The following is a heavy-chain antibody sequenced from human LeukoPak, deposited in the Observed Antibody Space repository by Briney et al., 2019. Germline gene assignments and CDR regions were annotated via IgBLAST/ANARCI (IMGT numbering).Heavy chain of an antibody. CDR3: ARGPPNWGMVGY. CDR2: MKSNNGHT. J-gene: IGHJ4*02. V-gene: IGHV1-8*01. D-gene: IGHD7-27*01. Sequence: ASVKVSCKASGYTFTSFDFNWVRQATGQGLEWMGWMKSNNGHTGYAQKFQGRVTMTRGTSISTAYMELSSLTFEDTAVYYCARGPPNWGMVGYWGQGTLVTVSS. CDR1: GYTFTSFD.